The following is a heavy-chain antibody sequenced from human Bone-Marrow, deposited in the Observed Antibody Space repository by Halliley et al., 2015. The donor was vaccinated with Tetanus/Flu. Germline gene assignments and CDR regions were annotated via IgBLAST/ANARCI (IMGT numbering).Heavy chain of an antibody. CDR1: GGSISPYY. D-gene: IGHD3-10*01. CDR2: IFYIGNT. V-gene: IGHV4-59*12. Sequence: TLSLTCTVSGGSISPYYWSWIRQAPGKGPEWIGHIFYIGNTNYNPSLKSRVLISVDTSMNKVSLRLRSVTPADTAVYYCARSGSGNYGGWLHPWGRGTLVTVSS. CDR3: ARSGSGNYGGWLHP. J-gene: IGHJ5*02.